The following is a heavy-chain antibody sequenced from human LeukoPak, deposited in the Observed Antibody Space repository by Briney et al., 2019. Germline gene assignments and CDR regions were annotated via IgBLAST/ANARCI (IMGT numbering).Heavy chain of an antibody. J-gene: IGHJ4*02. Sequence: SETLSLTCAVYGGSFSGYYWSWIRQPPGKGLVWIGEINHSGSTNYNPSLKSRVTISVDTSKNQFSLKLSSVTAADTAVYYCARSVPHSSGYYQEGFDYWGQGTLVTVSS. CDR3: ARSVPHSSGYYQEGFDY. D-gene: IGHD3-22*01. CDR1: GGSFSGYY. V-gene: IGHV4-34*01. CDR2: INHSGST.